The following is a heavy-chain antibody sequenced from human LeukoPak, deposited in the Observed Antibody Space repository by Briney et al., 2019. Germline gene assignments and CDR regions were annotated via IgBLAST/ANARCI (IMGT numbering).Heavy chain of an antibody. D-gene: IGHD3-10*01. Sequence: GGSLSLSRAASRFTLRSNYMTWVRQAPGKEREWVSVIYSDGSTYYADCVKGRFTSSRDNSKNTLYLQMNSLSAEDTAVYYCARPNYYGSDLDYWGRGALVTVSS. CDR3: ARPNYYGSDLDY. CDR1: RFTLRSNY. J-gene: IGHJ4*02. V-gene: IGHV3-53*01. CDR2: IYSDGST.